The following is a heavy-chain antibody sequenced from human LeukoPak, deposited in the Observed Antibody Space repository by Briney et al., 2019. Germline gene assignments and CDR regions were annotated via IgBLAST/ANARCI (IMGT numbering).Heavy chain of an antibody. Sequence: PGGSLRLSCAASGFTVSSNYMSWVRQAPGKGLEWVSTISGGGGSTYYADSVKGRFTISRDNAKNSLYLQMNSLRAEDTAVYYCARGAYYYEDWGQGTLVTVSS. D-gene: IGHD3-22*01. CDR2: ISGGGGST. CDR1: GFTVSSNY. J-gene: IGHJ4*02. V-gene: IGHV3-48*01. CDR3: ARGAYYYED.